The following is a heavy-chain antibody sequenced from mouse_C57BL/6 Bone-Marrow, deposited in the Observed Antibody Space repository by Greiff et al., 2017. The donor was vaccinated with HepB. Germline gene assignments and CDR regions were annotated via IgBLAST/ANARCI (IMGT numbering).Heavy chain of an antibody. V-gene: IGHV2-5*01. J-gene: IGHJ3*01. CDR2: IWRGGST. CDR1: GFSLTSYG. Sequence: VKLVESGPGLVQPSQSLSITCTVSGFSLTSYGVHWVRQSPGKGLEWLGVIWRGGSTDYNAAFMSRLSITKDNSKSQVFFKMNSLQADDTAIYYCAKTPDGYWAWFAYWGQGTLVTVSA. CDR3: AKTPDGYWAWFAY. D-gene: IGHD2-3*01.